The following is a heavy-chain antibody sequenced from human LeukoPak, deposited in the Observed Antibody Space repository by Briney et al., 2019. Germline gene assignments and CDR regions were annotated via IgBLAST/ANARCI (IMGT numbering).Heavy chain of an antibody. CDR2: ISAYNGNT. J-gene: IGHJ6*03. CDR1: GYTFTSYG. Sequence: ASVKVSCKASGYTFTSYGISWVRQAPGQGLEWMGWISAYNGNTNYAQKLQGRVTMTTDTSTSTAYMELRSLRSDDTAVYYCARTPYSSGWYGGRYYYYYMDVWGKGTTVTVSS. D-gene: IGHD6-19*01. CDR3: ARTPYSSGWYGGRYYYYYMDV. V-gene: IGHV1-18*01.